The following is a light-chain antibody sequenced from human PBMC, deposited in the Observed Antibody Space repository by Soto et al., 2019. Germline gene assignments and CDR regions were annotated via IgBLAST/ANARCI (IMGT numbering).Light chain of an antibody. CDR2: YDD. CDR1: SSNIGNNA. Sequence: QSVLTQPPSVSEAPRQRVTISCSGSSSNIGNNAVNWYQQLPGKASKLLIYYDDLLPSGVSDRFSGSKSGTSASLAISGLQSEDEADYYCAAWDDSLNGGVFGGGTKVTVL. J-gene: IGLJ3*02. V-gene: IGLV1-36*01. CDR3: AAWDDSLNGGV.